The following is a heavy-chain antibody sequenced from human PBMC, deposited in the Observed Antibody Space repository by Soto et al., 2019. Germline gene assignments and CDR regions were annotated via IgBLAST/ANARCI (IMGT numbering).Heavy chain of an antibody. Sequence: SVKVSCKASGGTFSSYAISWVRQAPGQGLEWMGGIIPIFGTANYAQKFQGRVTITADESTSTAYMELSSLRSEDTAVYYCARGSSGGAAAGCWGQGTLVTVSS. CDR3: ARGSSGGAAAGC. CDR2: IIPIFGTA. V-gene: IGHV1-69*13. J-gene: IGHJ4*02. CDR1: GGTFSSYA. D-gene: IGHD6-13*01.